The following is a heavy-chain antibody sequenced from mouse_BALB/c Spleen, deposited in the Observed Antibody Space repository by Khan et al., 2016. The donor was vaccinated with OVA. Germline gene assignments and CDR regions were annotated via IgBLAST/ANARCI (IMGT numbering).Heavy chain of an antibody. CDR3: TRSGYGCFAY. J-gene: IGHJ3*01. CDR2: INPSSGGT. CDR1: GYTFTSYY. Sequence: QVQLQQSGAELVKPGASVRLSCKASGYTFTSYYLYWVKQRPGQGLEWIGDINPSSGGTNFTEQFKSKATLTVDKSSSTAYIQLNSLTSEDSAVYCCTRSGYGCFAYWGQGTLVTVSA. V-gene: IGHV1S81*02. D-gene: IGHD2-2*01.